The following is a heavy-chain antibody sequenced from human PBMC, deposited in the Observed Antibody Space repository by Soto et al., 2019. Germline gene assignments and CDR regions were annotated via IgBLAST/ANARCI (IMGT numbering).Heavy chain of an antibody. CDR2: INPNSGGT. CDR3: ARAIPTSGYSSSWYYDY. Sequence: ASVKVSCKASGYTFTGYYMHWVRQAPGQGPEWMGWINPNSGGTNYAQKFQGWVTMTRDTSISTAYMELSRLRSDDTAVYYCARAIPTSGYSSSWYYDYWGQGTLVTVSS. V-gene: IGHV1-2*04. CDR1: GYTFTGYY. J-gene: IGHJ4*02. D-gene: IGHD6-13*01.